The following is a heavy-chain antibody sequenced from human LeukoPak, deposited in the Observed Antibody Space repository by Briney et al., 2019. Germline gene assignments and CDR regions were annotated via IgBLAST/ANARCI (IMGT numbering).Heavy chain of an antibody. CDR3: APYSSGAFPNWFDP. D-gene: IGHD3-22*01. CDR1: GFTFSSYA. V-gene: IGHV3-23*01. J-gene: IGHJ5*02. CDR2: ISGSGDTT. Sequence: GGSLRLSCAASGFTFSSYAISWVRQAPGKGLEWVSSISGSGDTTYYADPVKGRFTISRDNSKNTLYLQMNSLRAEDTAVYHCAPYSSGAFPNWFDPWGQGTLVTVSS.